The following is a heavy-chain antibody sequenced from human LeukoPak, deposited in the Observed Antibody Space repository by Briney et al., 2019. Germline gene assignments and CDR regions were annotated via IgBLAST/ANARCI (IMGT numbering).Heavy chain of an antibody. V-gene: IGHV4-38-2*02. Sequence: SETLSLTCTVSGYSISSGYYWGWIRQPPGKGLEWIGSIHHSGSTYYNPSLKSRVTISVDTSKNQFSLKLSSVTAADTAVYYCAREDYYDSSGYPYYFDYWGQGTLVTVSS. CDR2: IHHSGST. CDR3: AREDYYDSSGYPYYFDY. CDR1: GYSISSGYY. J-gene: IGHJ4*02. D-gene: IGHD3-22*01.